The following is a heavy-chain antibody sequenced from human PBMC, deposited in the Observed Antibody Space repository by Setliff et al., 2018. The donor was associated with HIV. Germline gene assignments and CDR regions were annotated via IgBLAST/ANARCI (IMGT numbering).Heavy chain of an antibody. CDR1: GFTFSSYW. CDR3: ARDPPYDTLTGYYRSPKNFDS. V-gene: IGHV3-7*01. CDR2: IKQDGSEK. Sequence: SGFTFSSYWMSWVRQAPGKGLEWVANIKQDGSEKYYVDSVKGRFTISRDNAKNSLYLQMNSLRAEDTAVYYCARDPPYDTLTGYYRSPKNFDSWGQGTLVTVSS. J-gene: IGHJ4*02. D-gene: IGHD3-9*01.